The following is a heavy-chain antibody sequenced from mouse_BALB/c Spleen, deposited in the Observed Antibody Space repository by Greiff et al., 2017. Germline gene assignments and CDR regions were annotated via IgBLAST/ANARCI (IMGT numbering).Heavy chain of an antibody. V-gene: IGHV14-1*02. CDR2: IDPENGNT. CDR3: AFRPPYYAMDY. Sequence: VQLQQSGAELVRPGALVKLSCKASGFNINDYYMHWVKQRPEQGLEWIGWIDPENGNTIYDPKFQGKASITADTSSNTAYLQLSSLTSEDTAVYYCAFRPPYYAMDYWGQGTSVTVSS. J-gene: IGHJ4*01. CDR1: GFNINDYY.